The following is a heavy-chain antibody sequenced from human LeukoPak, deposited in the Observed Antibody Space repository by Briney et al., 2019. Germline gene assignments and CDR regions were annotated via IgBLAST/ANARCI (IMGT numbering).Heavy chain of an antibody. CDR3: AKDCRGAMSHAGYLGS. Sequence: GSLRLSCAASGFTFSSYAMHWVRQAPGKGPEWVAVISYDGSNKYYADSVKGRFTISRDNSKNTLYLQMNSLTADDTAVYYCAKDCRGAMSHAGYLGSWGQGTLVTVSS. CDR2: ISYDGSNK. V-gene: IGHV3-30-3*01. CDR1: GFTFSSYA. D-gene: IGHD3-10*01. J-gene: IGHJ4*02.